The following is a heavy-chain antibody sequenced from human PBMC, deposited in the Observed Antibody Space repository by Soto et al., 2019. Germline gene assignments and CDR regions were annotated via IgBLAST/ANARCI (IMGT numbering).Heavy chain of an antibody. J-gene: IGHJ4*02. Sequence: EVQLLGSGGGLVQPGGCLRLSCVASGFNFSTYWMHWVRQAPGMGLEWVANINPDGSVGTYVDTVNGRFTTSRDKAKNSLYLQMNSLRADDTAVYFCAGWGGQDYNYWGQGSLVTVSS. D-gene: IGHD3-16*01. CDR2: INPDGSVG. V-gene: IGHV3-7*03. CDR3: AGWGGQDYNY. CDR1: GFNFSTYW.